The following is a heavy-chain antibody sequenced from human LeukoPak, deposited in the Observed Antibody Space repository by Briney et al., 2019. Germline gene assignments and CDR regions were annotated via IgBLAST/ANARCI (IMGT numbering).Heavy chain of an antibody. D-gene: IGHD4-17*01. J-gene: IGHJ4*02. CDR1: GFTFSSYS. CDR3: ASYYGAYVSVDY. V-gene: IGHV3-21*01. Sequence: PGGSLRLSCAASGFTFSSYSMNWVRQAPGKGLEWVSSISSSSSYIYYADSVKGRFTISRDNAKNSLYLQMNSLRAEDTAVYYCASYYGAYVSVDYWGQGTLVTVSS. CDR2: ISSSSSYI.